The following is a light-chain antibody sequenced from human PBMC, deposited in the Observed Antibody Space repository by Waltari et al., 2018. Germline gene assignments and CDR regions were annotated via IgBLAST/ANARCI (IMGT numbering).Light chain of an antibody. J-gene: IGLJ1*01. Sequence: QSALTQPPSASGSPGQSVTISCTGTSSDVGGYNSVSWYQQHPGKAPNLMIFEVSKRPSGVPDRFSGSKSGNRASLTVSGLQAEDEADYYCSSYAGSNRDVFGTGTRVTVL. CDR2: EVS. CDR1: SSDVGGYNS. CDR3: SSYAGSNRDV. V-gene: IGLV2-8*01.